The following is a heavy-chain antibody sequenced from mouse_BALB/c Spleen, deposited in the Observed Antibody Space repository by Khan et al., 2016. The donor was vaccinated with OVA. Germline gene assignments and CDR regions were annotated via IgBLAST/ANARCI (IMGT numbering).Heavy chain of an antibody. D-gene: IGHD1-2*01. CDR2: INTYTGEP. CDR3: ARGHYYESYWYFDV. CDR1: GYTFTNYG. V-gene: IGHV9-3-1*01. J-gene: IGHJ1*01. Sequence: QIQLVQSGPELKKPGETVKLSCKASGYTFTNYGMNWVKQAPGKDLKWMGWINTYTGEPTYADDFKGRFAFSLETSVNTAYLQINNLKNEDTATYFCARGHYYESYWYFDVWGAGTTVTVSS.